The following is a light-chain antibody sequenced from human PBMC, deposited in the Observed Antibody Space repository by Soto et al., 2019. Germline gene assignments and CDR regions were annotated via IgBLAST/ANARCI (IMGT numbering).Light chain of an antibody. Sequence: IVLTQSPGTLSLSPEERATLFCRASQSFTSRYLAWYQQKPGQAPRLLIYGASNRATGTPDRFSGSGSETHFTLTISRLEPEDFAVYYCQQYGSSPYTFGQGTKVEIK. J-gene: IGKJ2*01. CDR3: QQYGSSPYT. CDR2: GAS. CDR1: QSFTSRY. V-gene: IGKV3-20*01.